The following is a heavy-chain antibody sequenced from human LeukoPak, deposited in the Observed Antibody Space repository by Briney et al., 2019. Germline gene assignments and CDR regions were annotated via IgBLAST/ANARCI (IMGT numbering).Heavy chain of an antibody. CDR1: GFTFSKHG. CDR3: AKEGDDSSGYYRYYFDY. D-gene: IGHD3-22*01. CDR2: IRYDGSNK. V-gene: IGHV3-30*02. J-gene: IGHJ4*02. Sequence: GGSLRLSCAASGFTFSKHGMHWVRQAPGKGLEWVAFIRYDGSNKYYADSVKGRFTISRDNSENTLYLQMNSLRAEDTAVYYCAKEGDDSSGYYRYYFDYWGQGTLVTVSS.